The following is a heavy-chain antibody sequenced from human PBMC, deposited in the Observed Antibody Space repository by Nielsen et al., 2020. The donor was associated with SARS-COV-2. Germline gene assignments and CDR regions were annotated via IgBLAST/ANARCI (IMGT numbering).Heavy chain of an antibody. CDR2: IGGNGRNI. CDR3: ARGGRGYGRDY. V-gene: IGHV3-48*03. CDR1: GFPFSSYE. Sequence: GESLKISCAASGFPFSSYEMNWVRQAPGKALEWLSYIGGNGRNIFYADSVKGRFTISRDNAENSLSLQMNSLRAEDTAVYYCARGGRGYGRDYWGQGTLVTVSS. J-gene: IGHJ4*02. D-gene: IGHD5-12*01.